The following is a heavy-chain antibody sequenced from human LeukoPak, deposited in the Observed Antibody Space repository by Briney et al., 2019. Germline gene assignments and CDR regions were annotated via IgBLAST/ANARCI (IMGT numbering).Heavy chain of an antibody. V-gene: IGHV3-11*01. D-gene: IGHD6-19*01. J-gene: IGHJ4*02. CDR3: ARDRYSSGRAPSDY. Sequence: GGSLRLSCAASGFTFSSYAMSWIRQAPGKGLEWVSYISSSGSTIYYADSVKGRFTISRDNAKNSLYLQMNSLRAEDTAVYYCARDRYSSGRAPSDYWGQGTLVTVSS. CDR1: GFTFSSYA. CDR2: ISSSGSTI.